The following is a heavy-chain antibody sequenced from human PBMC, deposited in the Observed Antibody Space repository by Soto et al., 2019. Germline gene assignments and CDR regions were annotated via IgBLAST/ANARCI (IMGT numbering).Heavy chain of an antibody. Sequence: GGSLRLCCAAAGFTFSSYGMSWVRQAPGKGLEWVSAVSGSGGSVYYADSVRGRFTISRDNSKNTLYLQVNSLRAEDTAIYYCAKGSVVGADYSYGMDVWGQGTTVTVSS. CDR2: VSGSGGSV. J-gene: IGHJ6*02. V-gene: IGHV3-23*01. CDR1: GFTFSSYG. CDR3: AKGSVVGADYSYGMDV. D-gene: IGHD2-2*01.